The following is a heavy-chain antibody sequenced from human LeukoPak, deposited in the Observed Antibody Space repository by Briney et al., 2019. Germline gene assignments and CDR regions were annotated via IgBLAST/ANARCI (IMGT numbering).Heavy chain of an antibody. Sequence: GGSLRLSCAASGFTFSDYYMSWVRQAPGKGLEWVSTISGSGGSTYYADSVKGRFTISRDNSKNTLYLQMNSLRAEDTAMYYCANEESVEGYWGQGTLVTVSS. CDR2: ISGSGGST. D-gene: IGHD1-1*01. CDR3: ANEESVEGY. CDR1: GFTFSDYY. V-gene: IGHV3-23*01. J-gene: IGHJ4*02.